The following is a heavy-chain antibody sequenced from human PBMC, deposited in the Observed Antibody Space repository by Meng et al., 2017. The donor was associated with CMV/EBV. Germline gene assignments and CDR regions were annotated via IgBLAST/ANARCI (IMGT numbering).Heavy chain of an antibody. CDR3: ARGAEGRLLWFGELLEINDY. CDR1: GFTFSSYS. V-gene: IGHV3-21*01. CDR2: ISSSSYI. J-gene: IGHJ4*02. D-gene: IGHD3-10*01. Sequence: GESLKISCAASGFTFSSYSMNWVRQAPGKGLEWVSSISSSSYIYYADSVKGRFTISRDNAKNSLYLQMNSLRAEDTAVYYCARGAEGRLLWFGELLEINDYWGQGTLVTVSS.